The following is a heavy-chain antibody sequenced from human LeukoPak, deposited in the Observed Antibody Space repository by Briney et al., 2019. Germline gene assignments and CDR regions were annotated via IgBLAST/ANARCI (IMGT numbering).Heavy chain of an antibody. J-gene: IGHJ4*02. D-gene: IGHD3-3*01. V-gene: IGHV3-48*04. CDR1: GFTSSSYS. Sequence: GGSLRLSCAAPGFTSSSYSMNWVRQAPGKGLEWVSYISSSGSTKYYADSVKGRFTISRDNAKNSLYLQMNSPRAEDTAVYYCARERDGWSGVPFDYWGQGTLVTVSS. CDR3: ARERDGWSGVPFDY. CDR2: ISSSGSTK.